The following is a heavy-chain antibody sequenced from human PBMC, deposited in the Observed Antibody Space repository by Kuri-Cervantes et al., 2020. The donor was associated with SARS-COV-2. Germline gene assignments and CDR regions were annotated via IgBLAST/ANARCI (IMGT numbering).Heavy chain of an antibody. CDR1: GGSISSYY. J-gene: IGHJ3*01. CDR2: IFSNGSP. V-gene: IGHV4-39*01. D-gene: IGHD4-17*01. Sequence: SETLSLTCTVSGGSISSYYWGWIRQSPGKGLEWIGSIFSNGSPYYNPSLKSRVTISVDTSKNQCSLKLISVTAADTGVYYCARRLRGTTVTNGKLTNFLDLWGQGTMVTVSS. CDR3: ARRLRGTTVTNGKLTNFLDL.